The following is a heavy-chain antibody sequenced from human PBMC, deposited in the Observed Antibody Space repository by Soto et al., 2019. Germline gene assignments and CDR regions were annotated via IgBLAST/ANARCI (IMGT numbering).Heavy chain of an antibody. CDR2: IRGDGSGT. D-gene: IGHD2-21*01. CDR3: VKDAPGGGWLSAY. J-gene: IGHJ4*02. Sequence: PGGSLRLSWAASGFTFSIYAMSWVRQAPGKGLEWVSTIRGDGSGTTYADFVRGRFTISRDNSRNTLYLQMNSLRAEDTAIYYCVKDAPGGGWLSAYWGRGTLVSVSS. V-gene: IGHV3-23*01. CDR1: GFTFSIYA.